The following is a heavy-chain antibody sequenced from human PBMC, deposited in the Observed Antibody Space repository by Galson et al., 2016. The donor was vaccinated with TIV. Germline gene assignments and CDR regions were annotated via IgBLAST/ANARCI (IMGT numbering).Heavy chain of an antibody. CDR2: VGTAGHT. V-gene: IGHV3-13*01. CDR3: ARAHLGVLEPAAYYGLDV. D-gene: IGHD2-2*01. Sequence: SLRLSCAASGFIFTDFDIHWVRQPPEKGLEWVSAVGTAGHTYYPASVKGRYTVSRDNAKNSINLQMNNLRAGDTAVYFCARAHLGVLEPAAYYGLDVWGRGTTVTFSS. CDR1: GFIFTDFD. J-gene: IGHJ6*02.